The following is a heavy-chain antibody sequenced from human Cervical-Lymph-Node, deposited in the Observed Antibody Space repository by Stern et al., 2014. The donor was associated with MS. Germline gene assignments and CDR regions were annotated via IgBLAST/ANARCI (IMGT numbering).Heavy chain of an antibody. D-gene: IGHD3-10*01. CDR2: INPNSGGT. J-gene: IGHJ4*02. CDR1: AYTITDYY. CDR3: ARGGGYSYSTLDY. V-gene: IGHV1-2*02. Sequence: QVQLAQSGAEVKKPGASVKVSCKASAYTITDYYTHWVQQATGHRLEWMGWINPNSGGTYSAQKFQGRLTMTRDTSISTAYMELSSLRSDDTAVYYCARGGGYSYSTLDYWGQGTQVTVSS.